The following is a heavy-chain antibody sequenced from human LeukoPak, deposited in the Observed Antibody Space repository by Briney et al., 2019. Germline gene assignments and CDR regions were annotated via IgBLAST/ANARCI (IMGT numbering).Heavy chain of an antibody. Sequence: SQTLSLTCAISGDSFSSNSAAWNWIRQSPSRGLEWLGRTYYRSKWYNDYAVSVKSRITINPDTSKNQFSLQLNSVTPEDTAVYYCARDPRYCSGGSCYRGMDAFGIWGQGTMVTVSS. CDR1: GDSFSSNSAA. CDR2: TYYRSKWYN. CDR3: ARDPRYCSGGSCYRGMDAFGI. D-gene: IGHD2-15*01. V-gene: IGHV6-1*01. J-gene: IGHJ3*02.